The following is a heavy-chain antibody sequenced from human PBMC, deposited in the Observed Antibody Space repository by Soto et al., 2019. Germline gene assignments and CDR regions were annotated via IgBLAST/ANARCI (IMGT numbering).Heavy chain of an antibody. CDR2: IYYSGST. CDR3: AKDLGYCSSTSCY. D-gene: IGHD2-2*01. V-gene: IGHV4-61*01. J-gene: IGHJ4*02. Sequence: SETLSLTCTVSGGSVSSGSYYWSWIRQPPGKGLEWIGYIYYSGSTNYNPSLKSRVTISVDTSKNQFSLKLSSVTAADTAVYYCAKDLGYCSSTSCYWGQGTLVTVSS. CDR1: GGSVSSGSYY.